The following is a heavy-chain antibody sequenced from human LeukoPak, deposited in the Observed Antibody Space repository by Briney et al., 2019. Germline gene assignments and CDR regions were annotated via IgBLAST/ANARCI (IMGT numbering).Heavy chain of an antibody. CDR3: SRGLGGTYYGFGD. Sequence: GETLRLSCAASGFTFNSYWKHWVRHAPRKGLVWVSRISTDGTSTFYADSVKGRFTISRDNAKNTVYLQMNSLRAEDMGVYYCSRGLGGTYYGFGDWGQGTLVTVSS. D-gene: IGHD1-26*01. CDR1: GFTFNSYW. J-gene: IGHJ4*02. CDR2: ISTDGTST. V-gene: IGHV3-74*01.